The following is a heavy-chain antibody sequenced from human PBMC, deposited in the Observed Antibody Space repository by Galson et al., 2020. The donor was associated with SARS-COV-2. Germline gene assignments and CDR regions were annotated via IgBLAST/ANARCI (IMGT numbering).Heavy chain of an antibody. D-gene: IGHD1-26*01. CDR3: ATSPSRGSVFDGWAS. Sequence: GGSLRLSCEVSGFSATSNYMSWVRQVPGTGLEWVSVIFTSGATYYADSVRGRFTISRDFSKNILYLQMDRLRPDDTALYYCATSPSRGSVFDGWASWGRGTLVKVSS. CDR2: IFTSGAT. V-gene: IGHV3-66*02. J-gene: IGHJ4*02. CDR1: GFSATSNY.